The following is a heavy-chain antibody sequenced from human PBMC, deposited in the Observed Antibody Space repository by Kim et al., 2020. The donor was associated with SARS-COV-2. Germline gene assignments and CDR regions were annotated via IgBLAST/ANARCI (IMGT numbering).Heavy chain of an antibody. CDR2: IYSGGSST. J-gene: IGHJ4*02. CDR3: AKAALKYSSSYYFDY. Sequence: GGSLRLSCAASGFTFSSYAMSWVRQAPGKGLEWVSVIYSGGSSTYYADSVKGRFTISRDNSKNTLYLQMNSLRAEDTAVYYCAKAALKYSSSYYFDYWGQGTLVTVSS. CDR1: GFTFSSYA. D-gene: IGHD6-6*01. V-gene: IGHV3-23*03.